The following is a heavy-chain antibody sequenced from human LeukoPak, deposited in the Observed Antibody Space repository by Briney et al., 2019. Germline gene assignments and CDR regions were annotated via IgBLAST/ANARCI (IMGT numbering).Heavy chain of an antibody. CDR3: TRHHIGATPFDY. CDR2: IRSKPNSYAT. J-gene: IGHJ4*02. V-gene: IGHV3-73*01. D-gene: IGHD4/OR15-4a*01. CDR1: GSTFSDSA. Sequence: GGSLKLSCAASGSTFSDSAFHWVRQASGKGLEWVGRIRSKPNSYATAYTASVKGRFTISRDDSKNTAYLQMNSLNTEDTAMYYCTRHHIGATPFDYWGQGTLVTVSS.